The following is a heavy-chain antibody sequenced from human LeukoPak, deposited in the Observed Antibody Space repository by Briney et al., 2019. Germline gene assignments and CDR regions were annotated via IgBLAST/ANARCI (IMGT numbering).Heavy chain of an antibody. V-gene: IGHV3-48*02. CDR3: ARSANPGVHDFDP. J-gene: IGHJ5*02. CDR2: ISSSSKI. CDR1: GFTFSSYA. Sequence: GESLKISCAASGFTFSSYAMAWVRQAPGKGLEWLSYISSSSKINYADSVKGRFTISRDNAKNSLYLQMNSLRDEDTAVYYCARSANPGVHDFDPWGQGTLVTVSS. D-gene: IGHD6-6*01.